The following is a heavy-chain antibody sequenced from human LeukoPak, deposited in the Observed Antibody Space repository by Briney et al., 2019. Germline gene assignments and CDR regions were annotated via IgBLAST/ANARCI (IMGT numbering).Heavy chain of an antibody. CDR3: ARAPTYYYDSSGARGFDP. CDR2: IYYSGST. D-gene: IGHD3-22*01. J-gene: IGHJ5*02. Sequence: SQTLSLTCTVSGGSIGSGGYYWRWIRQHPGKGLEWIGYIYYSGSTYYNPSLKSRVTISVDTSKNQFSLKLSSVTAADTAVYYCARAPTYYYDSSGARGFDPWGQGTLVTVSS. CDR1: GGSIGSGGYY. V-gene: IGHV4-31*03.